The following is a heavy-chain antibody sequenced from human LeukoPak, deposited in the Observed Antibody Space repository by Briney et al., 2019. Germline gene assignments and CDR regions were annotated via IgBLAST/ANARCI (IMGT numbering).Heavy chain of an antibody. D-gene: IGHD4-11*01. CDR1: GASMDIYY. Sequence: PSETLSLTCTVFGASMDIYYWRWIRQPAGEGLEGIGRLYSNGNSNYNPSLKTPVTMSVDTSNNPFSLTLTSVTAADTAAYYCARGPSPVTTYWGSAAYYMDAWGQGTTVTVSS. J-gene: IGHJ6*03. V-gene: IGHV4-4*07. CDR3: ARGPSPVTTYWGSAAYYMDA. CDR2: LYSNGNS.